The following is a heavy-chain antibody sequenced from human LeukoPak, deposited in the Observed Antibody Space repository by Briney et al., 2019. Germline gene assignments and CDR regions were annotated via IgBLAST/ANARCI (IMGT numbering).Heavy chain of an antibody. J-gene: IGHJ3*02. Sequence: GGSLRLSCAASGFTFSGYWMNWVRQAPGKALEWVASTDQVGSAEYYVDSVKGRFTISRDNAKNSLYLQMDSLRAEDTAIYYCAKGNRSPGASDIWGQGTMVTVSS. CDR3: AKGNRSPGASDI. CDR2: TDQVGSAE. D-gene: IGHD1-26*01. V-gene: IGHV3-7*01. CDR1: GFTFSGYW.